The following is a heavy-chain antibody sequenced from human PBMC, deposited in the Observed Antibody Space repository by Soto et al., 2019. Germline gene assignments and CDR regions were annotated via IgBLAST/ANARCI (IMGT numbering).Heavy chain of an antibody. V-gene: IGHV1-8*01. CDR2: MNPNSGNT. CDR1: GYTFTSYD. CDR3: ARGLGPARWSSSLRDYFDY. J-gene: IGHJ4*02. Sequence: ASVKVSCKASGYTFTSYDINWVRQATGQGLERMGWMNPNSGNTGYARKFQGRVTMTRNTSISTAYMELSSLRSEDTAVYYCARGLGPARWSSSLRDYFDYWGQGTLVTVSS. D-gene: IGHD6-6*01.